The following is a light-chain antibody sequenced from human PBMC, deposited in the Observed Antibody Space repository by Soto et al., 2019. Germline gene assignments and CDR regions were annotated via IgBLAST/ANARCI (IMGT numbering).Light chain of an antibody. CDR3: HCQQYGVASNYT. CDR1: QSINIKY. CDR2: GGF. Sequence: EIVLTQSPGTLTLSPGERATLSCRASQSINIKYIAWYQQKPGQAPRLVIYGGFTRASGIPDRFSGSGSGTEFTLTISRLEPEDVAVYYCHCQQYGVASNYTFGQGTKLEIK. V-gene: IGKV3-20*01. J-gene: IGKJ2*01.